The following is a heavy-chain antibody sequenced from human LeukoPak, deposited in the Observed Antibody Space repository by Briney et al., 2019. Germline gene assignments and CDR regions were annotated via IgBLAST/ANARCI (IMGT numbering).Heavy chain of an antibody. Sequence: HPGGSLILSCAASGFTFSSYAMSWVRQAPGKGLEWVSAISGSGGSTYYADSVKGRFTFSRDNSRNTLYLQMNSLRPEDTAVYYCAKRGAEVGATVAPGDYWGQGTLVTVSS. J-gene: IGHJ4*02. CDR3: AKRGAEVGATVAPGDY. D-gene: IGHD1-26*01. V-gene: IGHV3-23*01. CDR1: GFTFSSYA. CDR2: ISGSGGST.